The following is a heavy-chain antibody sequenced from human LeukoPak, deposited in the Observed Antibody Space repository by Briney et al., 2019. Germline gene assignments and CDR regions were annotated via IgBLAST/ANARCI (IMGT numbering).Heavy chain of an antibody. J-gene: IGHJ4*02. V-gene: IGHV1-18*01. CDR1: GYTFTSYG. D-gene: IGHD3-10*01. Sequence: ASVKVSCKASGYTFTSYGISWVRKAPGQGLEWMGWVSTYNGNTKYAQNLQGRVTMTTDTSTSTAYMELRSLRSDDTAVCYCARDDIFGELFKVDYWGQGTLVTVSS. CDR3: ARDDIFGELFKVDY. CDR2: VSTYNGNT.